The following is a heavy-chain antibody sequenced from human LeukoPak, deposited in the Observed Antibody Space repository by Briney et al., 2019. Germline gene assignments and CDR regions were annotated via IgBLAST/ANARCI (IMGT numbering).Heavy chain of an antibody. J-gene: IGHJ4*02. CDR3: ARVNAN. CDR2: ISYSGST. V-gene: IGHV4-59*01. CDR1: GGSINSYY. Sequence: SETLSLTCTVSGGSINSYYWSWIRQPPGKGLEWIGYISYSGSTNYNPSLKSRVSISLDKSKNQFFLKLSSVTAADTALYYCARVNANWGQGTLVTVSS.